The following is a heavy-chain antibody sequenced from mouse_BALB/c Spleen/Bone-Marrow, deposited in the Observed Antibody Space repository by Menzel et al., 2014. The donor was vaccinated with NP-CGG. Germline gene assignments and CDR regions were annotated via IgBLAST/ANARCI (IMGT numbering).Heavy chain of an antibody. CDR2: IYPGDGDT. CDR3: TRSTATFDY. CDR1: GYAFSAYW. D-gene: IGHD1-2*01. Sequence: VQRVESGAELVRPGSSVKISCKASGYAFSAYWMNWVKQRPGQGLEWIGEIYPGDGDTYYNGKFKGKAKLTADKSSSTAYMQLSSLTSEDSAVYFCTRSTATFDYWGQGTTLTVSS. V-gene: IGHV1-80*01. J-gene: IGHJ2*01.